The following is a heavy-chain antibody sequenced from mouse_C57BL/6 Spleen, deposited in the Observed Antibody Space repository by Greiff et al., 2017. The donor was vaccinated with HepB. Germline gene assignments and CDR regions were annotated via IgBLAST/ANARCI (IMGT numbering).Heavy chain of an antibody. J-gene: IGHJ4*01. CDR3: ARTYYYGSSYLYAMDY. CDR1: GYTFTSYW. D-gene: IGHD1-1*01. Sequence: QVQLQQPGAELVKPGASVKLSCKASGYTFTSYWMHWVKQRPGQGLEWIGMIHPNSGSTNYNEKFKSKATLTVDKSSSTAYMQLSSLTSEDSAVYYCARTYYYGSSYLYAMDYWGQGTSVTVSS. V-gene: IGHV1-64*01. CDR2: IHPNSGST.